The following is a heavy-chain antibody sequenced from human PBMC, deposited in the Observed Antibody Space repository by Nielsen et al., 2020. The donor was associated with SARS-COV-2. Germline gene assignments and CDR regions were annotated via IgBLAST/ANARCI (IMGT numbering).Heavy chain of an antibody. CDR1: GGSISSYY. J-gene: IGHJ4*02. CDR2: IYYSGST. D-gene: IGHD5-12*01. Sequence: SETLSLTCTVSGGSISSYYWSWIRQPPGKGLEWIGYIYYSGSTNYNPSLKSRVTISVDTSKNQFSLKLSSVTATDTAVYYCARGQVATQFDYWGQGTLVTVS. CDR3: ARGQVATQFDY. V-gene: IGHV4-59*01.